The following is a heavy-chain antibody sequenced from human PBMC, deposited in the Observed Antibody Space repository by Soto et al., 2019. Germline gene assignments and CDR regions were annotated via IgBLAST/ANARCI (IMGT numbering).Heavy chain of an antibody. CDR1: GGSFSGCY. V-gene: IGHV4-34*01. D-gene: IGHD1-7*01. J-gene: IGHJ4*02. CDR2: INHSGST. Sequence: SETRSLTCAVYGGSFSGCYWSWIRQPPGKGLEWSGEINHSGSTNYNPSLKSRGTISVDTSKNQFALKLSSVTAADTAVYYCARGGSNRNYVVRDLDYWGQGTLVTVSS. CDR3: ARGGSNRNYVVRDLDY.